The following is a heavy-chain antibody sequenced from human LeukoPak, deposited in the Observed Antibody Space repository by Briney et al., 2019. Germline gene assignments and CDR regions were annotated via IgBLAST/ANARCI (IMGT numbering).Heavy chain of an antibody. CDR3: ASARQNYYDSSGYYYGVGFDY. V-gene: IGHV3-53*01. CDR2: TYSGGST. J-gene: IGHJ4*02. Sequence: GGSLRLSCAASGFAVSSNYMSWVRQAPGKGLEWVSVTYSGGSTYYADSVKGRFTISRDNSKNTLYLQMNSLRAENTAVYYCASARQNYYDSSGYYYGVGFDYWGQGTLVTVSS. D-gene: IGHD3-22*01. CDR1: GFAVSSNY.